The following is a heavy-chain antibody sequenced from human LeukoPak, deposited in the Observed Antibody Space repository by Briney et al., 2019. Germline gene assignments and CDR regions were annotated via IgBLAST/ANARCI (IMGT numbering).Heavy chain of an antibody. D-gene: IGHD3-22*01. Sequence: ASVKVSCKASGYTFTCYYMHWLRQAPGQGLDWMGWINPNSCGTNYAQKFHGRVTMTRDTSISTAYMELSRLRSDDTAVSYCERDEVPRYYYDSSGQYYFDYWGQGTLVTVSS. V-gene: IGHV1-2*02. CDR3: ERDEVPRYYYDSSGQYYFDY. CDR2: INPNSCGT. CDR1: GYTFTCYY. J-gene: IGHJ4*02.